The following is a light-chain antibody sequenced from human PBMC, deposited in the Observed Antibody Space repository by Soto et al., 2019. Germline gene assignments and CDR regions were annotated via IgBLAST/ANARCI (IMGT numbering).Light chain of an antibody. CDR1: SGSVSTSHF. J-gene: IGLJ3*02. CDR2: NTH. V-gene: IGLV8-61*01. Sequence: QTVVTQEPSFSVSPGGTITLTCGLSSGSVSTSHFPNWFQQTPGQPPRTLIYNTHTRPSGVPDRFSGSILGNKAALTITGAQTDDESHYYCVLCMSSGVGVFDGGTKLTVL. CDR3: VLCMSSGVGV.